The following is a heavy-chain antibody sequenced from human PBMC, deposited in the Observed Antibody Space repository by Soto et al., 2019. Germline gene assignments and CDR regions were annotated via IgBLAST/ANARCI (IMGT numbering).Heavy chain of an antibody. J-gene: IGHJ4*02. CDR3: ARGQGAAAGHSNFDY. D-gene: IGHD6-13*01. V-gene: IGHV4-30-2*01. CDR1: GGSISCTTDS. CDR2: IYDSGNT. Sequence: SETLCLTCAVSGGSISCTTDSWSWIRQPPGKGLEWIGYIYDSGNTYYNPSLKSQFSISVDRSKNQFSLKLSSVTAADTAVYYCARGQGAAAGHSNFDYWGQGTLVTVSS.